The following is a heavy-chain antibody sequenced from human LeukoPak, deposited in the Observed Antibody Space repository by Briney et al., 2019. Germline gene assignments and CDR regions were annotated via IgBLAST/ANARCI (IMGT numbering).Heavy chain of an antibody. Sequence: SETLSLTCTVSGGSISSSSYYWGWIRQPPGKGLEWIGSIYYSGSTYYNPSLKSRVTISVDTSKNQFSLKLSSVTAADTAVYYCADSGSYGHYYYYYYMDVWGKGTTVTVSS. CDR3: ADSGSYGHYYYYYYMDV. D-gene: IGHD3-10*01. CDR2: IYYSGST. V-gene: IGHV4-39*07. J-gene: IGHJ6*03. CDR1: GGSISSSSYY.